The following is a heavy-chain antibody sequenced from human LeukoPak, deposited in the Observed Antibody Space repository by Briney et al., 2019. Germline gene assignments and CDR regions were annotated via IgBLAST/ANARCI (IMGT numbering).Heavy chain of an antibody. Sequence: SETLSLTCTVSGGSISSYYWSWIRQPAGKGLEWIGRIYTSGSTNYNPSPKSRVTMSVDTSKNQFSLKLSSVTAADTAVYYCARDADCSGGSCYFWYWGQGTLVTVSS. CDR3: ARDADCSGGSCYFWY. V-gene: IGHV4-4*07. D-gene: IGHD2-15*01. J-gene: IGHJ4*02. CDR1: GGSISSYY. CDR2: IYTSGST.